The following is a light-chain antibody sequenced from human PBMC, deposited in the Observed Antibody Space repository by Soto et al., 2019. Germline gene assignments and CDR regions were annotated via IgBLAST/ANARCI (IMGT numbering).Light chain of an antibody. CDR2: AST. V-gene: IGLV1-40*01. CDR1: SSNIGAGFD. Sequence: QSVLTQPPSVSGAPGQRVTISCSGNSSNIGAGFDVHWYQQLPGPAPKLLLYASTNRPSGVPDRFSGSKSDTSASLAITGLQIDDEADYYCQSYDTGLTGHVLFGGGTKVTLL. CDR3: QSYDTGLTGHVL. J-gene: IGLJ2*01.